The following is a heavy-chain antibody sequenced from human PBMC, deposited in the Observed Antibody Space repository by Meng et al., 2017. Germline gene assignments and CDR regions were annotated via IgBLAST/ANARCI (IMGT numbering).Heavy chain of an antibody. CDR1: GGSFSGYY. Sequence: QAHVQQWGAGLVHPSEAPFLHGAVCGGSFSGYYWSWIRQPPGKGLEWIGEINHSGSTNYNPSLKSRVTISVDTSKNQFSLKLRSVTAADSAVYYCARRGQTYWDGPGKREVFDYWGQGTLVTVSS. V-gene: IGHV4-34*01. D-gene: IGHD1-26*01. CDR3: ARRGQTYWDGPGKREVFDY. J-gene: IGHJ4*02. CDR2: INHSGST.